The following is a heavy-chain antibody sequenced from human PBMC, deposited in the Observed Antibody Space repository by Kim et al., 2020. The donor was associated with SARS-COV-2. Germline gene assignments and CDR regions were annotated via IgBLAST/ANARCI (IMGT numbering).Heavy chain of an antibody. CDR2: INHSGST. J-gene: IGHJ4*02. CDR1: GGSFSGYY. CDR3: ARGSQWLVRASTYYFDY. D-gene: IGHD6-19*01. V-gene: IGHV4-34*01. Sequence: SETLSLTCAVYGGSFSGYYWSWIRQPPGKGLEWIGEINHSGSTNYNPSLKSRVTISVDTSKNQFSLKLSSVTAADTAVYYCARGSQWLVRASTYYFDYWGQGTLVTVSS.